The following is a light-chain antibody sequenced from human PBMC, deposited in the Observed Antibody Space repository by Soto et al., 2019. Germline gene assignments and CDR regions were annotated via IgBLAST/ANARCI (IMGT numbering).Light chain of an antibody. CDR1: GSNIGSNY. V-gene: IGLV1-47*01. J-gene: IGLJ2*01. CDR3: AAWDDSLSAVV. Sequence: QSVLTQPPSASGTPGQRVTISCSGSGSNIGSNYVYWYQQLPGTAPKLLIYRNNQRPSGVPDRFSGSRSGTSASLAISGLRSEDESDYYCAAWDDSLSAVVFGGGTQLTVL. CDR2: RNN.